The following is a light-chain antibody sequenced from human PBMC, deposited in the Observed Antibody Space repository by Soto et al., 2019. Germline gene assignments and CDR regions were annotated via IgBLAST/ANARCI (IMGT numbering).Light chain of an antibody. V-gene: IGKV3-15*01. J-gene: IGKJ4*01. Sequence: EIVMTQSPATLSVSPGETATLSCRASQSVAFHLAWYQQKPGQGPRLLIYGAFTSSTGIPARFSGSGSGTDFTLPLTSLQPEDFAVYYCQQYKKWPPLTFGGGTKVDIK. CDR3: QQYKKWPPLT. CDR1: QSVAFH. CDR2: GAF.